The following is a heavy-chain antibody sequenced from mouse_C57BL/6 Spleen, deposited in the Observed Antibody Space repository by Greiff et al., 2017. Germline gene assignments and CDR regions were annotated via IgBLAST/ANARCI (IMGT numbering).Heavy chain of an antibody. D-gene: IGHD2-4*01. CDR3: ARGDYDGAY. Sequence: VQLQQPGAELVRPGSSVKLSCKASGYTFTSYWMHWVKQRPIQGLEWIGNIDPSDSETHYNQKFKDKATWTVDKSSSTAYMQLSSLTSEDSAVYYCARGDYDGAYWGQGTLVTVSA. CDR1: GYTFTSYW. V-gene: IGHV1-52*01. J-gene: IGHJ3*01. CDR2: IDPSDSET.